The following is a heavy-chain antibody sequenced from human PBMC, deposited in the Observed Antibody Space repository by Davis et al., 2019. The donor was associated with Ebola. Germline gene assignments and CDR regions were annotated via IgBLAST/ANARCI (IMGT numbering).Heavy chain of an antibody. D-gene: IGHD6-13*01. J-gene: IGHJ6*02. Sequence: SETLSLTCTVSGGSISSYYWSWIRQPPGKGLEWIGYIYYSGSTNYNPSLKSRVTISVDTSKNQFSLKLRSVTAADTAVYYCARYPGMAAAGTGYYYGMDVWGQGTTVTVSS. CDR3: ARYPGMAAAGTGYYYGMDV. V-gene: IGHV4-59*08. CDR2: IYYSGST. CDR1: GGSISSYY.